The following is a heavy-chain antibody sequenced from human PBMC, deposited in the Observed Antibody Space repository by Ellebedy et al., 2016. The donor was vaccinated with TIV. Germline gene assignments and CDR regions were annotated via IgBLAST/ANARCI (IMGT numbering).Heavy chain of an antibody. V-gene: IGHV4-59*01. CDR3: AGGYNYFDY. D-gene: IGHD1-1*01. CDR2: MSYSWRA. Sequence: MPSETLSLTCTVPGGSISSYYGSWIRHPQGKGMEWIGYMSYSWRAKYNPSLKSRVTISVATSRNQLSLKITSVTAADTAVYFCAGGYNYFDYWGQGTLVTVAS. J-gene: IGHJ4*02. CDR1: GGSISSYY.